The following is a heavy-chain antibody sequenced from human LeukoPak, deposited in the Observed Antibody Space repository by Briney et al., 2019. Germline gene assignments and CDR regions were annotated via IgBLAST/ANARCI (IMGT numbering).Heavy chain of an antibody. V-gene: IGHV3-23*01. D-gene: IGHD3-16*01. CDR3: AKRQGLSTLGGSFDI. CDR1: GFTFSSYA. CDR2: MSGSGGST. Sequence: GGSLRLSCAASGFTFSSYAMSWVRQAPGKGLEWVSAMSGSGGSTYYADSVKGRFTISRDNSKNTLYLQMNSLRADDTAVYYCAKRQGLSTLGGSFDIWGQGTMVTVSS. J-gene: IGHJ3*02.